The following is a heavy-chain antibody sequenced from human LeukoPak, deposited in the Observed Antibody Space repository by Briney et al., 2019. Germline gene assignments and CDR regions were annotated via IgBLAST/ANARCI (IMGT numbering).Heavy chain of an antibody. J-gene: IGHJ5*02. D-gene: IGHD3-10*01. CDR2: IYYTGST. V-gene: IGHV4-39*01. Sequence: PSETLSLTCTVSGGSISSSSYYWGWIRQPPGKGLEWIGSIYYTGSTYYNPSLKSRVTISVDTSKNQFSLKLSSVTAADTAVYYCARHNRGVENRVLDPWSQGTLVTVSS. CDR3: ARHNRGVENRVLDP. CDR1: GGSISSSSYY.